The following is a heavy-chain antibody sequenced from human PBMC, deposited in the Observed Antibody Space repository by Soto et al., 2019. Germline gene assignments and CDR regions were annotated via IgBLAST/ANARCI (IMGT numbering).Heavy chain of an antibody. CDR1: GFTFSSYG. Sequence: GGSLRLSCAASGFTFSSYGMHWVRQAPGKGLEWVAVIWYDGSNKYYADSVKGRFTISRDNSKNTLYLQMNSLRAEDTAVYYCARVPVRRPYSSSWPLAGFDIWGQGTMVTVSS. D-gene: IGHD6-13*01. V-gene: IGHV3-33*01. CDR3: ARVPVRRPYSSSWPLAGFDI. J-gene: IGHJ3*02. CDR2: IWYDGSNK.